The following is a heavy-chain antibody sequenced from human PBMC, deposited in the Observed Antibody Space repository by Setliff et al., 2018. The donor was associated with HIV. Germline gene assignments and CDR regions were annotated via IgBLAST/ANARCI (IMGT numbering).Heavy chain of an antibody. Sequence: PSETLSLTCNVSGGSISSGSYYWNWIRQPAGKGLEWIGRIYASGNTNYNPSLKGRVTISIDTSKNQFSLRLTSVTAADTAVYYCTRLAGGYADYWGQGILVTVSS. CDR1: GGSISSGSYY. CDR3: TRLAGGYADY. V-gene: IGHV4-61*02. J-gene: IGHJ4*02. D-gene: IGHD5-12*01. CDR2: IYASGNT.